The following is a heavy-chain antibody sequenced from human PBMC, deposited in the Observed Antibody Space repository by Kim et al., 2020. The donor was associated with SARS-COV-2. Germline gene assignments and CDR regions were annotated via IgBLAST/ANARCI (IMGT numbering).Heavy chain of an antibody. J-gene: IGHJ4*02. CDR1: GFTFSSYA. CDR2: ISYDGSNK. Sequence: GGSLRLSCAASGFTFSSYAMHWVRQAPGKGLEWVAVISYDGSNKYYADSVKGRFTISRDNSKNTLYLQMNSLRAEDTAVYYCARGLLYYDILTGLAYWGQGTLVTVSS. CDR3: ARGLLYYDILTGLAY. D-gene: IGHD3-9*01. V-gene: IGHV3-30*04.